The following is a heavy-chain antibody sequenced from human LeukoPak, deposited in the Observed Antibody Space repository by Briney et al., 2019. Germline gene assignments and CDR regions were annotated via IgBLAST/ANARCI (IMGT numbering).Heavy chain of an antibody. J-gene: IGHJ6*03. CDR1: GGSISSYY. CDR3: ARGIVGASYYYYMDV. V-gene: IGHV4-59*01. CDR2: IYYSGGT. Sequence: PSETLSLTCTVSGGSISSYYWSWIRQPPGKGLEWIGYIYYSGGTNYNPSLKSRVTISVDTSKNQFSLKLSSVTAADTAVYYCARGIVGASYYYYMDVWGKGTTVTVSS. D-gene: IGHD1-26*01.